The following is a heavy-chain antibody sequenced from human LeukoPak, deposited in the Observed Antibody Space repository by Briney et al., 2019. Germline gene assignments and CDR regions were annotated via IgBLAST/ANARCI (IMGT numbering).Heavy chain of an antibody. CDR3: ARGAYSNSLSVDY. V-gene: IGHV4-59*01. CDR2: LFYSGST. J-gene: IGHJ4*01. D-gene: IGHD4-11*01. Sequence: PSETLSLTCAISGGSIPSYYWSWIRQSPGQGLEWIGYLFYSGSTNYNPSLKSRITMSTDTSKNQFSLNVRSVTAADTAVYYCARGAYSNSLSVDYWGHGILVTVSS. CDR1: GGSIPSYY.